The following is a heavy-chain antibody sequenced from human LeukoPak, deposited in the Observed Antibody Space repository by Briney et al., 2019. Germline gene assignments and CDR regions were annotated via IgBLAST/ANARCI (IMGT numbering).Heavy chain of an antibody. CDR3: ARHVKGHNSSSGAGYMDV. V-gene: IGHV4-39*01. J-gene: IGHJ6*03. CDR1: GGSISSSSYY. CDR2: IYYSGST. Sequence: PSETLSLTCTVSGGSISSSSYYWGWNRQPPGKGLEWIGSIYYSGSTYYNPSLKSRVTISVDTSKNQFSLKLSSVTAADTAVYYCARHVKGHNSSSGAGYMDVWGKGTTVTVSS. D-gene: IGHD6-6*01.